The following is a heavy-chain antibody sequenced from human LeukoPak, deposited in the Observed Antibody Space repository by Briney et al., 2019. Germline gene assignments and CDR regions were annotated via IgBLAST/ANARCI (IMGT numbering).Heavy chain of an antibody. V-gene: IGHV3-48*03. CDR3: ARGFNDYVWGSYRYIDY. Sequence: PGGSLRLSCAASGFTVSSNDMSWVRQAPGKGLEWVSYISCSGSTIYYADSVKGRFTISRDNAKNSLYLQMNSLRAEDTAVYYCARGFNDYVWGSYRYIDYWGQGTLVTVSS. J-gene: IGHJ4*02. CDR1: GFTVSSND. CDR2: ISCSGSTI. D-gene: IGHD3-16*02.